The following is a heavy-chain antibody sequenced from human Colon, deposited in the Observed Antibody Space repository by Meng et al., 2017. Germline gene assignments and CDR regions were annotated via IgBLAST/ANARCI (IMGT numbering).Heavy chain of an antibody. Sequence: QRQESGPGLVKPSGTLSLTCAVSGDSISSGNGWTWVRQPPGKGLEWIGEIYPSGRTSSNPSLQGRVTILLDKSKNQFSLELNSVTAADTAIYFCARKRTSPGTLGFDYWGQGTLVTVSS. V-gene: IGHV4-4*02. CDR1: GDSISSGNG. CDR2: IYPSGRT. CDR3: ARKRTSPGTLGFDY. D-gene: IGHD6-13*01. J-gene: IGHJ4*02.